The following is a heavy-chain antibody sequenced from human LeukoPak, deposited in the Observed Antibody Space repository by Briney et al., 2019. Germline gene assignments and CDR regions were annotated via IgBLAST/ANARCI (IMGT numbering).Heavy chain of an antibody. D-gene: IGHD2-21*01. V-gene: IGHV3-66*02. J-gene: IGHJ4*02. Sequence: PGGSLRLSCAASEFTVKDYYMSWVRRAPGKGLEWVSIIYSGGSTYYADSVKGRFTISRDNSKNTLYLQMNSLKFEDTAVYYCARAEVIAIFDLWGQGTPVTVSS. CDR2: IYSGGST. CDR3: ARAEVIAIFDL. CDR1: EFTVKDYY.